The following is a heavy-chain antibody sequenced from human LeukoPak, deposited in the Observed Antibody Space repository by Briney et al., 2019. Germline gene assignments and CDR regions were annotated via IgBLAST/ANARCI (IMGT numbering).Heavy chain of an antibody. CDR1: GFTFDNYA. Sequence: LGGSLRLSCAASGFTFDNYAMHWVRQAPGKGLEWHSMISWNSGYIGYGDSVKGRFTISRDNAKKSLDLQMNSLRAEDTAFYYCAKVRGTYSSGYFFDYWGQGALVTVSS. CDR2: ISWNSGYI. D-gene: IGHD6-19*01. J-gene: IGHJ4*02. CDR3: AKVRGTYSSGYFFDY. V-gene: IGHV3-9*01.